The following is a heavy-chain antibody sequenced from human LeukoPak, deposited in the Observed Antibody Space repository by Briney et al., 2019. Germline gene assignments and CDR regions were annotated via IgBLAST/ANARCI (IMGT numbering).Heavy chain of an antibody. D-gene: IGHD3/OR15-3a*01. CDR1: AFSFSNYA. Sequence: GGSLRLSCAASAFSFSNYAMNWVRQAPGKGLEWVSSIRGNGGSTYYAASVKGRFVISRDNSKNTLYLQMMGLRAEDTAVYYCAREFGLITSHWGQGTLVTVSS. J-gene: IGHJ1*01. CDR2: IRGNGGST. V-gene: IGHV3-23*01. CDR3: AREFGLITSH.